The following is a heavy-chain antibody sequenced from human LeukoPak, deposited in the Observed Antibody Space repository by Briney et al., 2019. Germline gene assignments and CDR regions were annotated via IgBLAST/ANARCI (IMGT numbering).Heavy chain of an antibody. CDR1: GYTFTSYG. Sequence: ASVKVSCKASGYTFTSYGISWVRQAPGQGLEWMGWISAYNGNTNYAQKLQGRVTMTTDTSTSTAYMELRSLRSDDTAVYYCARDQGDGHYFWSGYEPSEFDYWGQGTLVTVSS. J-gene: IGHJ4*02. V-gene: IGHV1-18*01. D-gene: IGHD3-3*01. CDR3: ARDQGDGHYFWSGYEPSEFDY. CDR2: ISAYNGNT.